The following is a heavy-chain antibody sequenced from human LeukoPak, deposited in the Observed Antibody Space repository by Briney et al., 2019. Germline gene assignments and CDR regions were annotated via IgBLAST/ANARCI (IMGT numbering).Heavy chain of an antibody. Sequence: GGSLRLSCAASGFTFSSYEMNWVRQAPGKGLEWASYISGSGRTIYYANSVKGRFTISRDNAKNSLYLQMNSLRADDTAVYYCARDNSVGDTAWWFDPWGQGTLVTVSS. J-gene: IGHJ5*02. CDR3: ARDNSVGDTAWWFDP. CDR1: GFTFSSYE. CDR2: ISGSGRTI. D-gene: IGHD1-26*01. V-gene: IGHV3-48*03.